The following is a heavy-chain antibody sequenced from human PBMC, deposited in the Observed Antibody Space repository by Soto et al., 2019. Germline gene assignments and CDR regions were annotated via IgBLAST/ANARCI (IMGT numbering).Heavy chain of an antibody. D-gene: IGHD3-16*01. CDR2: IIPFFKAT. Sequence: SVKVSCKASGGTFSSHAISWVRQAPGQGLEWMGGIIPFFKATNYAQKFQGRVTITADDSTSTAYMDLSSLRSEDTAVYYCARDVPLNYYDGTYYYYAMDVWGQGTTVTVSS. J-gene: IGHJ6*02. CDR1: GGTFSSHA. CDR3: ARDVPLNYYDGTYYYYAMDV. V-gene: IGHV1-69*13.